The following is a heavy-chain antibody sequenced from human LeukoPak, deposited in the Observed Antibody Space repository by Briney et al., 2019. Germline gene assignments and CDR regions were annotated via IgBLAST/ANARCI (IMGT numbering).Heavy chain of an antibody. J-gene: IGHJ4*02. D-gene: IGHD5-24*01. CDR3: ARAREWLQFLLEDY. Sequence: PGGSLRPSCAASGFTFSSYAMSWVRQAPGKGLEWVSAISGSGGSTYYADSVKGRFTISRDNSKNTLYLQMNSLRAEDTAVYYCARAREWLQFLLEDYWGQGTLVTVSS. CDR2: ISGSGGST. V-gene: IGHV3-23*01. CDR1: GFTFSSYA.